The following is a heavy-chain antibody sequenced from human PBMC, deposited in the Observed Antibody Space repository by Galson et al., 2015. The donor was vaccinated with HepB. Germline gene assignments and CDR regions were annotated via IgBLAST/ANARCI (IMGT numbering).Heavy chain of an antibody. CDR1: GFTFSNYS. V-gene: IGHV3-21*01. D-gene: IGHD4-17*01. Sequence: SLSLSCAASGFTFSNYSMNWVRQAPGKGLEWVSSISSRSSYIYYADSVKGRFTISRDNAKTSLYLQMNSLRAEDTAVYYCARGGTVTTMWYFDYWGQGTLVTVSS. J-gene: IGHJ4*02. CDR3: ARGGTVTTMWYFDY. CDR2: ISSRSSYI.